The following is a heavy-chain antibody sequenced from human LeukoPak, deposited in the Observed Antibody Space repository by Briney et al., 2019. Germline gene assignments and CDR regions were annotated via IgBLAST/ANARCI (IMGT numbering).Heavy chain of an antibody. CDR1: GYTFTSYY. CDR3: ARAYIVNTNGDNVYYYMDV. CDR2: INPSGGST. D-gene: IGHD5-24*01. Sequence: ASVKVSCKASGYTFTSYYMHWVRHAPGQGLEWMGIINPSGGSTSYAQKFQGRVTMTRDTSTSTVYMELSSLRSEDTAVYYCARAYIVNTNGDNVYYYMDVWGTGTTVTVSS. J-gene: IGHJ6*03. V-gene: IGHV1-46*01.